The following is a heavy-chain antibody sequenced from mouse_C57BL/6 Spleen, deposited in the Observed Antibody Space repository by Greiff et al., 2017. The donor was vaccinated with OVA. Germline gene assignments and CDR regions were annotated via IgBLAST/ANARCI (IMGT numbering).Heavy chain of an antibody. D-gene: IGHD2-4*01. V-gene: IGHV1-64*01. J-gene: IGHJ4*01. CDR2: IHPNSGST. CDR3: ERRDYHYAMDY. Sequence: VKLMESGPELVKPGASVKISCKASGYAFTSYWMHWVKQRPGQGLEWIGMIHPNSGSTNYNEKFKSKATLTVDKSSSIAYMQLSSLTSEDSAVYYCERRDYHYAMDYWGQGTSVTVSS. CDR1: GYAFTSYW.